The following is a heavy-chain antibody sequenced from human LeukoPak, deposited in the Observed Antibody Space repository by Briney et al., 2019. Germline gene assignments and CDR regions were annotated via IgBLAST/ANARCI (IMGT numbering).Heavy chain of an antibody. D-gene: IGHD1-7*01. CDR3: ARENRLTDNWNYGRTGNWFDP. J-gene: IGHJ5*02. V-gene: IGHV4-61*02. CDR1: GGSISSGSYY. CDR2: IYTSGST. Sequence: SQTLSLTCTVSGGSISSGSYYWSWIRQPAGKGLEWIGRIYTSGSTNYNPSLKSRVTISVDTSKNQFSLKLSSVTAADTAVYYCARENRLTDNWNYGRTGNWFDPWGQGTLVTVSS.